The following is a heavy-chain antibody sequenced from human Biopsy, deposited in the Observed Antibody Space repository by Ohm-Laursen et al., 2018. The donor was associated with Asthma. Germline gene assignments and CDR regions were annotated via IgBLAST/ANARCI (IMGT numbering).Heavy chain of an antibody. CDR3: ARTFHFWSPYHAEHYQL. CDR2: ISYDGSNK. CDR1: GFTFSSYG. Sequence: SLRLSCTASGFTFSSYGMYWVRQAPGKGLEWVAVISYDGSNKYYADSVKGRFTISRDNSKNTLYLQMNSLRAEDTAVYYCARTFHFWSPYHAEHYQLWGQDTLVTVSS. D-gene: IGHD3-3*01. J-gene: IGHJ1*01. V-gene: IGHV3-30*03.